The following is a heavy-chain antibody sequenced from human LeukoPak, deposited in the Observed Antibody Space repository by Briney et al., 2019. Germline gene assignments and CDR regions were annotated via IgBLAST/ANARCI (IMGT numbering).Heavy chain of an antibody. CDR3: ARGRRRDSSGYRDFQH. CDR1: GGSFSGYY. CDR2: INHSGST. J-gene: IGHJ1*01. V-gene: IGHV4-34*01. D-gene: IGHD3-22*01. Sequence: SETLSLTXAVYGGSFSGYYWSGVRQPPGKGLEGRGEINHSGSTNYNPSLKSRVTISVATSKNQSSLKLSSVTAADTAVYYCARGRRRDSSGYRDFQHWGQGPLVTVSS.